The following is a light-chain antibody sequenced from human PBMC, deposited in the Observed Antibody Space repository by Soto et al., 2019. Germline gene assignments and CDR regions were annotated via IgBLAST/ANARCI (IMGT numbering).Light chain of an antibody. J-gene: IGLJ1*01. CDR1: KLGDKY. Sequence: SYELTQPPSVSVSPGQTASISCSGDKLGDKYASWYQQKPGQSPVLVIYQDNKRPSGIPERFSGSNSGNTVTLTISGTQAMDEADYYCQAWDSSLYVFGTGTQLTVL. CDR2: QDN. CDR3: QAWDSSLYV. V-gene: IGLV3-1*01.